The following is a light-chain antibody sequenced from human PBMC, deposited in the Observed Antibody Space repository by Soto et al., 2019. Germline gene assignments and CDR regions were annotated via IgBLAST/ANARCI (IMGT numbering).Light chain of an antibody. CDR1: QSIISS. CDR2: DAS. CDR3: QQYDNLPIT. Sequence: DIQMTQSPSSLSVSVGGRVAVTCRASQSIISSLNWYQQKPGKAPTLLIYDASNLETGVPSRFSGSGSGTDFTFTISSLQPEDIATYYCQQYDNLPITFGQGTRLEI. J-gene: IGKJ5*01. V-gene: IGKV1-33*01.